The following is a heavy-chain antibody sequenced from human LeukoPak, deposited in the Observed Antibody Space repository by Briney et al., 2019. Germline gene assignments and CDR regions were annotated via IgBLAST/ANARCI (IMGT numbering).Heavy chain of an antibody. CDR3: ARVEGVGYDFWSGYYTGWFDP. D-gene: IGHD3-3*01. Sequence: SETLSLTCTVSGGSISSYYWSWIRQPAGKGLEWIGRIYTSGSTNYNPSLKSRVTMSVDTSKNQFSLKLSSVTAADTAVYYCARVEGVGYDFWSGYYTGWFDPWGREPWSPSPQ. CDR2: IYTSGST. CDR1: GGSISSYY. J-gene: IGHJ5*02. V-gene: IGHV4-4*07.